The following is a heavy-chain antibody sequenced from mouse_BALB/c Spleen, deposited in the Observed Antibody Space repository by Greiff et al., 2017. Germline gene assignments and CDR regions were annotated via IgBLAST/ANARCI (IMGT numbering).Heavy chain of an antibody. CDR3: ADTTTLYALDY. CDR1: GFSLTSYG. D-gene: IGHD2-12*01. Sequence: VMLVESGPDLVAPSQSLSITCTVSGFSLTSYGVHRVRQPPGKGLEWLVVIWSDGSTTYNSALNSRLSNSKDNSKSQVFLKMNSLQTDDTAIYYCADTTTLYALDYWGQGTSVTVSS. J-gene: IGHJ4*01. CDR2: IWSDGST. V-gene: IGHV2-6-2*01.